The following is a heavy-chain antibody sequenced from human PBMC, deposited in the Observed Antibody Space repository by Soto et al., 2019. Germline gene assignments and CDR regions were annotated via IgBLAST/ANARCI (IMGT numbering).Heavy chain of an antibody. J-gene: IGHJ4*02. CDR3: ARGYSLAVVAPGY. Sequence: QVQLVESGGGLVQPGRSLRLSCAASGFSFSSYTMHWVRQTPGKGLERVAVISHDGGDKYYADSVKGRFTISRDNSKNTLYLQMNSLRREDTSVYYCARGYSLAVVAPGYWGQGILVTVSS. CDR1: GFSFSSYT. CDR2: ISHDGGDK. V-gene: IGHV3-30*04. D-gene: IGHD1-26*01.